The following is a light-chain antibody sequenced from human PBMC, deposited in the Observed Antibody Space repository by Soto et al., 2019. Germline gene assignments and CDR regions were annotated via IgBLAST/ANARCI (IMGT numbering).Light chain of an antibody. Sequence: EIVLTQSPGTLSLSPGERATLSCRASQSVSSSYLAWYQQKPGQAPRLLIYGASSRATGIPDRFSGSGSGTDFTLTISRLETEDFAVYYCEPYGSSPPYVGHGTKVDIK. J-gene: IGKJ3*01. V-gene: IGKV3-20*01. CDR3: EPYGSSPPY. CDR1: QSVSSSY. CDR2: GAS.